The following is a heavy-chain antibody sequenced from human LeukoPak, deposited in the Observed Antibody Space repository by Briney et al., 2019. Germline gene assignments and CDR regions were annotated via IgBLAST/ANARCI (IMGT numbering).Heavy chain of an antibody. CDR3: ATPSRGSGWYKTFDY. CDR2: INHSGST. CDR1: GGSFSGYY. Sequence: SETLSLTCAVYGGSFSGYYWSWIRQPPGKGLEWIGEINHSGSTNYNPSLKRRVTTSVDTSKNQFSLKLSSVTAADTAVYYCATPSRGSGWYKTFDYWGQGTLVTVSS. D-gene: IGHD6-19*01. V-gene: IGHV4-34*01. J-gene: IGHJ4*02.